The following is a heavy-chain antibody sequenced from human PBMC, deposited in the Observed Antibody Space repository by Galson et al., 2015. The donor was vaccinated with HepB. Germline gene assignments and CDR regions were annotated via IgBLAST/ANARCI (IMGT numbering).Heavy chain of an antibody. CDR2: ISAYNGNT. CDR3: ARGQDPFVVVIATDAFDI. J-gene: IGHJ3*02. D-gene: IGHD2-21*01. CDR1: GYTFTSYG. Sequence: SVKVSCKASGYTFTSYGISWVRQAPGQGLEWMGWISAYNGNTNYAQKLQGRVTMTTDTSTSTAYMELRSLRSDDTAVYYCARGQDPFVVVIATDAFDIWGQGTMVTVSS. V-gene: IGHV1-18*01.